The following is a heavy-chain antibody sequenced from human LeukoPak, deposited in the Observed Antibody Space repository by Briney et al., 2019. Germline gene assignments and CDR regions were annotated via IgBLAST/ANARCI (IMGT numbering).Heavy chain of an antibody. CDR1: GFTFSSYS. D-gene: IGHD2-2*01. CDR3: AREGYCSSTSCYVDAFDI. V-gene: IGHV3-21*01. CDR2: ISSSSSYI. J-gene: IGHJ3*02. Sequence: GGSLRLSCAASGFTFSSYSMNWVRQAPGKGLEWVSSISSSSSYIYYAGSVKGRFTISRDNAKNSLYLQMNSLRAEDTAVYYCAREGYCSSTSCYVDAFDIWGQGTMVTVSS.